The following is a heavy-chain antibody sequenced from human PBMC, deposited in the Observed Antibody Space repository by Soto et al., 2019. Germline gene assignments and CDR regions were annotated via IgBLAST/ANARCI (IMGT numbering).Heavy chain of an antibody. CDR1: GGSSSSGENY. CDR3: AAPSGYYWVHDY. V-gene: IGHV4-30-4*01. Sequence: SETLSLTCSVSGGSSSSGENYWNWIRQPPGKGLEWIGYIYYSGDTYYNPSLKSRVTISLDTSKNQFSLKLSSVTAADTAVYYCAAPSGYYWVHDYWGQGTLVTVYS. CDR2: IYYSGDT. J-gene: IGHJ4*02. D-gene: IGHD3-22*01.